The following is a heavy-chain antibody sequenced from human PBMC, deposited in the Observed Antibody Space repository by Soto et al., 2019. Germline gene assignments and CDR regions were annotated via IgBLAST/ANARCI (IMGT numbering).Heavy chain of an antibody. J-gene: IGHJ4*02. D-gene: IGHD5-18*01. CDR1: GFTFTNYW. V-gene: IGHV3-74*01. CDR3: ARTGYTYNPPRPY. CDR2: INSDGSST. Sequence: EVQLVESGGGSVQPGGSLRLSCAASGFTFTNYWMHWVRQAPGKGLVWVSRINSDGSSTNYADSVKGRFTISRDNAKNTLYLQMNSLRAEDTAVYYCARTGYTYNPPRPYWGQGTLVTVSS.